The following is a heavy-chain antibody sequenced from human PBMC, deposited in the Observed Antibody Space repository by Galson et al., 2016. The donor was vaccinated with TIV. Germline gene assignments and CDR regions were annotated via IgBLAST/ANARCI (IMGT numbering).Heavy chain of an antibody. Sequence: SVKVSCKASRGTFNSYDISWLRQIPGEGFEWMGRIYPAVGLTKYAQRFQGRFTITAAYMELSSLRSEDTAVYYCSSASHLVPTVHHYWGQGTLVTVSS. J-gene: IGHJ4*02. CDR1: RGTFNSYD. V-gene: IGHV1-69*04. D-gene: IGHD5-12*01. CDR2: IYPAVGLT. CDR3: SSASHLVPTVHHY.